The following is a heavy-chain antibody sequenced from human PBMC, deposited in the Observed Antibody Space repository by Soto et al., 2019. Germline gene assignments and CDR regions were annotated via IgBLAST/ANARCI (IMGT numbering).Heavy chain of an antibody. Sequence: RRLSCAASGFTFSSNSMNWVRQAPGKGLERVSYIRSSSSTIYYADSGKGRCTSTRDNVKNSLYLQMNSLRDEETAVYYCARGGVEAGSSARWLDPWGHVALGTVSS. J-gene: IGHJ5*02. D-gene: IGHD6-13*01. V-gene: IGHV3-48*02. CDR1: GFTFSSNS. CDR3: ARGGVEAGSSARWLDP. CDR2: IRSSSSTI.